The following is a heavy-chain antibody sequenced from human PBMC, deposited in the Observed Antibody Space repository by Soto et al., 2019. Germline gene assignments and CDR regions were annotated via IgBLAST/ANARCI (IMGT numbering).Heavy chain of an antibody. CDR2: INWNGGST. CDR1: GFTFDDYG. J-gene: IGHJ4*02. V-gene: IGHV3-20*04. Sequence: EVQLVESGGGVVRPGGSLRLSCAASGFTFDDYGMSWFRQAPGRGLRWASGINWNGGSTGYADSVKGRFTSSRDNAKNSLYLQMNSLRAEDTALYYCARGRGYSYGWYFDYWGQGTLVTVSS. D-gene: IGHD5-18*01. CDR3: ARGRGYSYGWYFDY.